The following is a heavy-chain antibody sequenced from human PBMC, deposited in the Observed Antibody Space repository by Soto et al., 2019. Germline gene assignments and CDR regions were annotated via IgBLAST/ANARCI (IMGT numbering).Heavy chain of an antibody. D-gene: IGHD3-22*01. CDR3: AKEVTVIGGLNNLDY. Sequence: GGSLRLSCAASGFTFRTYAMSWVRQAPGKGLEWVSAISGSGTSTYYADSVKGRFTISRDNSKNTLFLQMNSLRAEDTAVYYCAKEVTVIGGLNNLDYWGQGTLVTVSS. J-gene: IGHJ4*02. CDR2: ISGSGTST. V-gene: IGHV3-23*01. CDR1: GFTFRTYA.